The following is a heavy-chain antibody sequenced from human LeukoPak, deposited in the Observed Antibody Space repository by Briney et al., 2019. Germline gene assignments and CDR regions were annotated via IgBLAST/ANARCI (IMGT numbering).Heavy chain of an antibody. CDR2: ISGSGGST. D-gene: IGHD5-12*01. CDR1: GFTFSSYA. V-gene: IGHV3-23*01. Sequence: GGSLRLSCAASGFTFSSYAMSWVRQAPGKGLEWVSAISGSGGSTYYADSVKGRFTISRDNSKNTLYLQMNSLRAEDTAVYYCAKVLVMATHYYYHGLDVWGPGTTVAVSS. J-gene: IGHJ6*02. CDR3: AKVLVMATHYYYHGLDV.